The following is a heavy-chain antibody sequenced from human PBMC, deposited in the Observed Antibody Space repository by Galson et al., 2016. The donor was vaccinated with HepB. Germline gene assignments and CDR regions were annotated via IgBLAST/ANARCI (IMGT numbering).Heavy chain of an antibody. Sequence: SETLSLTCTVSGGSDSSASHYWSWVRQPTGKGLEWIGYISDSESTNYNPSLKGRVTISLDRSKNQFSLRLNSVIAADTAVYYCAKDEGFYNGMDFWGQGTTVTVSS. V-gene: IGHV4-61*01. D-gene: IGHD2-2*02. CDR3: AKDEGFYNGMDF. J-gene: IGHJ6*02. CDR1: GGSDSSASHY. CDR2: ISDSEST.